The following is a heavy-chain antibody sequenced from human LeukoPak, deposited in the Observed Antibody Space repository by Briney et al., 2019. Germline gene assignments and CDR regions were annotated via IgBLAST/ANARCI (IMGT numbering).Heavy chain of an antibody. V-gene: IGHV3-23*01. CDR3: AKADRSSSRSPFAS. CDR1: GFTFSSYS. D-gene: IGHD6-6*01. J-gene: IGHJ4*02. CDR2: ISDTGGDT. Sequence: GGSLRLSCAAYGFTFSSYSMSWVRQAPGKGLEWVAVISDTGGDTFYADSVKGRFTISRDNSRNTLFLQMNSLRAEDTAVYYCAKADRSSSRSPFASWGQGNLVTVSS.